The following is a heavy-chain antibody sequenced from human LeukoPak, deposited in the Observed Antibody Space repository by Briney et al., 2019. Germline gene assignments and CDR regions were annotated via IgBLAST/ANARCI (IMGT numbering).Heavy chain of an antibody. CDR3: ATRKLGNDY. CDR1: GGSVSNYY. CDR2: IYYTET. Sequence: PSETLSLTCTVSGGSVSNYYWNWIRQSPGKGLEWIGYIYYTETSYNPSLKSRVTISADTSKNQFSLKLYSVTAADTAVYYCATRKLGNDYWGQGTLVTVSS. V-gene: IGHV4-59*02. J-gene: IGHJ4*02. D-gene: IGHD7-27*01.